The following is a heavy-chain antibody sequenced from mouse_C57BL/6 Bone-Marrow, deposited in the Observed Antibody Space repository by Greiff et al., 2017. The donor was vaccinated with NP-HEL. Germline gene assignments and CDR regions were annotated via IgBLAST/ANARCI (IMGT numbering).Heavy chain of an antibody. J-gene: IGHJ2*01. Sequence: VQLQQSGPVLVKPGASVKMSCKASGYTFTDYYMNWVKQSHGKSLEWIGVINPYNGGTSYNQKFKGKATLTVDTSSSTAYMELNSLTSEDSAVYYCARGNPYYFDYWGQGTTLTVSS. CDR3: ARGNPYYFDY. V-gene: IGHV1-19*01. CDR1: GYTFTDYY. D-gene: IGHD2-1*01. CDR2: INPYNGGT.